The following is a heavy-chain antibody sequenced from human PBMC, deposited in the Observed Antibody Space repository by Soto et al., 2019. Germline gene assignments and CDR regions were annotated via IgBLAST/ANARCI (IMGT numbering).Heavy chain of an antibody. J-gene: IGHJ6*02. D-gene: IGHD1-20*01. Sequence: AEPLCRTAAAYGVSFSGYYWSWNRQPPGKGLDWIGEINHSGSTNYIPSLKSRATISVDTSKNQFSLELSSVTAAYTAVYYGARGIKGGPPGRGGITYEPYYYYYGMDVWGQGTTVT. CDR3: ARGIKGGPPGRGGITYEPYYYYYGMDV. V-gene: IGHV4-34*01. CDR2: INHSGST. CDR1: GVSFSGYY.